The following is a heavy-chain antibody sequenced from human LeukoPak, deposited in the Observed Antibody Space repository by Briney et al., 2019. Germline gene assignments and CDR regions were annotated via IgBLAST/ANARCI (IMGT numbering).Heavy chain of an antibody. CDR3: ARDQTTVMEEWYFDY. CDR1: GFTFSSYA. D-gene: IGHD4-17*01. Sequence: GWSLRLSCAASGFTFSSYAMHWVRQAPGKGLEWVAVISYDGSNKYYADSVKGRFTISRDNSKNTLYLQMNSLRAEDTAVYYCARDQTTVMEEWYFDYWGQGTLVTVSS. J-gene: IGHJ4*02. V-gene: IGHV3-30*04. CDR2: ISYDGSNK.